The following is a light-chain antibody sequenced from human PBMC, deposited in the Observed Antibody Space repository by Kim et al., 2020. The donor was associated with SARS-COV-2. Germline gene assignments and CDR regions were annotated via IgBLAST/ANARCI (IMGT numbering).Light chain of an antibody. J-gene: IGLJ2*01. Sequence: QRVTISCTGSSSNIGAGYDVHWYQQLPGTAPKLLIYGNSNRPSGVPDRFSGCKSGTSASLAITGLQAEDEADYYCQSYDSSLSGSVFGGGTQLTVL. CDR1: SSNIGAGYD. CDR3: QSYDSSLSGSV. CDR2: GNS. V-gene: IGLV1-40*01.